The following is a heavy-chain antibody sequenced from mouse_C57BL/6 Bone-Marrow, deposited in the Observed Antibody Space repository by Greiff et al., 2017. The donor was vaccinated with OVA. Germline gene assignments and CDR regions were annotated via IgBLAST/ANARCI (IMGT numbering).Heavy chain of an antibody. CDR2: IHPSDSDT. J-gene: IGHJ2*01. V-gene: IGHV1-74*01. CDR1: GYTFTSYW. CDR3: AIGGNYYGSSYGY. Sequence: QVHVKQSGAELVKPGASVKVSCKASGYTFTSYWMHWVKQRPGQGLEWIGRIHPSDSDTNYNQKFKGKATLTVDKSSSTAYMQLSSLTPEDSAVYYCAIGGNYYGSSYGYWGQGTTLTVSS. D-gene: IGHD1-1*01.